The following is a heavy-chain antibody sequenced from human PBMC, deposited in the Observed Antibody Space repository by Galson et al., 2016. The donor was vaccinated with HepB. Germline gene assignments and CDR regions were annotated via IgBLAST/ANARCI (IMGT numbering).Heavy chain of an antibody. CDR3: ARDSEATVTTDYYDMDV. CDR2: IIPGFHTP. Sequence: SVKVSCKVSGDTFSTYAISWVRQAPGQGLEWMGGIIPGFHTPNYAERFQGRVTITADESTRTAYMEVTGLRSKDTAVYYCARDSEATVTTDYYDMDVWGQGTTITVSS. V-gene: IGHV1-69*13. J-gene: IGHJ6*02. CDR1: GDTFSTYA. D-gene: IGHD4-17*01.